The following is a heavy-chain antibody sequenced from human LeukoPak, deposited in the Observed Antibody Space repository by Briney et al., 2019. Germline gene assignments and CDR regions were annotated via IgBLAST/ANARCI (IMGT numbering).Heavy chain of an antibody. CDR2: ISTGSSTT. V-gene: IGHV3-48*01. CDR1: EFAFSTYN. Sequence: GGSLRLSCAASEFAFSTYNMNWVRQAPGKGLEWVSYISTGSSTTYYADSVKGRFTISRDNVENSLYLQMNSLRADDTAVYYCAKSSRYGTGWYGRIDYWGQGTLVTVS. D-gene: IGHD6-19*01. CDR3: AKSSRYGTGWYGRIDY. J-gene: IGHJ4*02.